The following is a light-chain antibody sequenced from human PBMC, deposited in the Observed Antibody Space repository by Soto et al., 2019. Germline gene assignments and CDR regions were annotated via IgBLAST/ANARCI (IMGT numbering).Light chain of an antibody. V-gene: IGKV3-15*01. CDR3: QKYGDWPLT. CDR1: QSVRSTY. CDR2: GVS. J-gene: IGKJ4*01. Sequence: EIVMTQSPVTLSVSPGERATLSCRASQSVRSTYLAWYQQKPGQAPRLLIFGVSNRGAGIPARFSVSGSGTEFTLTISSLQSEEFAVYYCQKYGDWPLTFGGGTKVEIK.